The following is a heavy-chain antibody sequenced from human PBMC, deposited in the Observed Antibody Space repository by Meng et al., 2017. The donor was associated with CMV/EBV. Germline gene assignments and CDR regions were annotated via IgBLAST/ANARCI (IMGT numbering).Heavy chain of an antibody. V-gene: IGHV1-69*01. CDR2: IIPIFGTA. Sequence: QLVQAGAEAKTPGASVKVPCKPSGGTSSSYAISWVRQAPGQGLEWMGGIIPIFGTANYAQKFQGRVTITADESTSTAYMELSSLRSEDTAVYYCARDPNSSSSWGQGTLVTVSS. J-gene: IGHJ4*02. CDR3: ARDPNSSSS. D-gene: IGHD6-6*01. CDR1: GGTSSSYA.